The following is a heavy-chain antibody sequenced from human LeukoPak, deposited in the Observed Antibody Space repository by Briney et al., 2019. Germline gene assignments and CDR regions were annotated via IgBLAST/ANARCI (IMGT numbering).Heavy chain of an antibody. CDR1: GGSISSSNW. J-gene: IGHJ4*02. Sequence: PSGTLSLTCAVSGGSISSSNWWSWVRQPPGKGREWIGEIYHSGSTNYNPSLKSRVTISVDTSKNQFSLKLSSVTAADTAVYYCARGVVGGCFEDRGQGTLVTVSS. CDR2: IYHSGST. V-gene: IGHV4-4*02. D-gene: IGHD2-15*01. CDR3: ARGVVGGCFED.